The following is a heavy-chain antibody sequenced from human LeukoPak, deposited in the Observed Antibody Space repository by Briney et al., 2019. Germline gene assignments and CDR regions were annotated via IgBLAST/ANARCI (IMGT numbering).Heavy chain of an antibody. V-gene: IGHV1-2*02. CDR1: GYSFTGYY. J-gene: IGHJ4*02. CDR2: INPNSGDT. D-gene: IGHD2-15*01. CDR3: ARDRRGGNDY. Sequence: ASVKVSCKASGYSFTGYYIHWVRQAPGQGLEWMAWINPNSGDTNFAQKFQGRVTMTRDTSISTVYVELSRPRSDDTAVYYCARDRRGGNDYWGQGTLVTVSS.